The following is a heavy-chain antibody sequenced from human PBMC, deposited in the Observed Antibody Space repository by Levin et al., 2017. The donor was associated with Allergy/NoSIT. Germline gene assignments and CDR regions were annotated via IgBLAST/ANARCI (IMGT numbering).Heavy chain of an antibody. J-gene: IGHJ1*01. CDR2: IKEDGTEE. V-gene: IGHV3-7*01. CDR3: ARMQSSSWYAEYFQH. CDR1: GFTFRNYW. Sequence: LSLTCVGSGFTFRNYWMSWVRPAPGKGLEWVANIKEDGTEENYVDSVKGRFTISRDNAKNSLYLQMNSLRAEDRAVYYCARMQSSSWYAEYFQHWGQGTLVTVSS. D-gene: IGHD6-13*01.